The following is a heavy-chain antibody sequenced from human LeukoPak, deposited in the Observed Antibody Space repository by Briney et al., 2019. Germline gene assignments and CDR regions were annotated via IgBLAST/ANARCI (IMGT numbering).Heavy chain of an antibody. D-gene: IGHD3-3*01. CDR3: ARGSTIFGPRDY. CDR2: INPGGGGT. Sequence: ASVKVSCKASGYTFATYYMHWVRQAPGQGLEWMGIINPGGGGTSYSQKFQGRVTKTRDTSTSTVYMELSSLRSEDTAVYYCARGSTIFGPRDYWGQGTLVTVSS. J-gene: IGHJ4*02. CDR1: GYTFATYY. V-gene: IGHV1-46*01.